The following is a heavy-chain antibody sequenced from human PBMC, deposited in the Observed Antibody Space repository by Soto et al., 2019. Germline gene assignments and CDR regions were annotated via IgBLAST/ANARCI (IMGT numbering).Heavy chain of an antibody. CDR3: AKMDYGDYDGRDY. V-gene: IGHV3-23*01. D-gene: IGHD4-17*01. Sequence: GGSLKISCAASGFTFSSYALSWVRQAPGTGLEWVSAISGSGGSTYYADSVKGRFTISRDNSKNTLYLQMNSLRAEDTAVYYCAKMDYGDYDGRDYWGQGTLVTVSS. CDR2: ISGSGGST. J-gene: IGHJ4*02. CDR1: GFTFSSYA.